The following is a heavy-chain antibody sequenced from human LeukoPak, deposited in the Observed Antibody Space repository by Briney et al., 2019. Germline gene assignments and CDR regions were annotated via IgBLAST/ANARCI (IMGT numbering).Heavy chain of an antibody. CDR3: ATRGSSSSSDAFDI. V-gene: IGHV1-24*01. CDR2: FDPEDGET. Sequence: VASVKVSFKVSGYTLTELSMHWVRQAPGKGLEWMGGFDPEDGETIYAQKFQGRVTMTEDTFTDTAYMELSSLRSEDTAVYYCATRGSSSSSDAFDIWGQGTMVTVSS. D-gene: IGHD6-6*01. CDR1: GYTLTELS. J-gene: IGHJ3*02.